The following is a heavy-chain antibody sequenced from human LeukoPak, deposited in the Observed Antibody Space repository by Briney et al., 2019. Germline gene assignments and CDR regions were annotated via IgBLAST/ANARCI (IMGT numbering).Heavy chain of an antibody. Sequence: LSLTCAVDGGSFSGYYWSWVRQAPGKGLGWVAVISYDGSNKYYADSVKGRFTISRDNSKNTLYLQMNSLRAEDTAVYYCAREGPSGSYGFDIWGQGTMVTVSS. D-gene: IGHD1-26*01. CDR3: AREGPSGSYGFDI. J-gene: IGHJ3*02. CDR2: ISYDGSNK. V-gene: IGHV3-30-3*01. CDR1: GGSFSGYY.